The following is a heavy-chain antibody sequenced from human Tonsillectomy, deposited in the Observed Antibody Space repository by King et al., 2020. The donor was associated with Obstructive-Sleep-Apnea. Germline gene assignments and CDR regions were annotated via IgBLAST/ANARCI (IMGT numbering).Heavy chain of an antibody. Sequence: VQLQESGPGLVKPSGTLSLTCAVSGGSISSTNWWSCVRQPPGKGLEWIVEIYHSGSTNYNPSLKNRVTISIDKSENQFSLKLTSMTAADTAVYYCASGNSTSPGYWGQGTLVTVSS. CDR2: IYHSGST. V-gene: IGHV4-4*02. D-gene: IGHD2/OR15-2a*01. CDR1: GGSISSTNW. CDR3: ASGNSTSPGY. J-gene: IGHJ4*02.